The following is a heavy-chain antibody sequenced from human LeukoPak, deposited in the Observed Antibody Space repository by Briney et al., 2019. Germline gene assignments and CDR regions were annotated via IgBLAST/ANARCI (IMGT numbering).Heavy chain of an antibody. D-gene: IGHD1-1*01. CDR1: GVSFSSHG. J-gene: IGHJ4*02. CDR2: LSGSSSYI. Sequence: PGGSLRLSCAAYGVSFSSHGMNWVRQAPGKGLEWVSSLSGSSSYIYYADSVRGRFTISRDNAKNSLYLQMNSLRAEDTAVYYCARGGRLFDYWGQGTLVTVSS. CDR3: ARGGRLFDY. V-gene: IGHV3-21*01.